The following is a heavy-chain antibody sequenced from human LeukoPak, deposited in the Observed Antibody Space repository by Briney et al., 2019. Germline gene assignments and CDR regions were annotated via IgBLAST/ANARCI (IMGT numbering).Heavy chain of an antibody. CDR2: INHSGST. Sequence: KPSETLSLTCAVYGGSFSGYYWSWIRQPPGKGLEWIGEINHSGSTNYNPSLKSRVTISVDTSKNQFSLKLSSVTAADTAVYYCARGPLGIPGLGGLGDYYGMDVWGQGTTVTVSS. D-gene: IGHD3-10*01. V-gene: IGHV4-34*01. CDR1: GGSFSGYY. CDR3: ARGPLGIPGLGGLGDYYGMDV. J-gene: IGHJ6*02.